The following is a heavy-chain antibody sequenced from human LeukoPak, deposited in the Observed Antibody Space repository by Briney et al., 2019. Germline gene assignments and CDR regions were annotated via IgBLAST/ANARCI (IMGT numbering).Heavy chain of an antibody. V-gene: IGHV3-43*01. CDR2: ISWDGGST. J-gene: IGHJ4*02. CDR1: VFTLDDYT. Sequence: PGGPLRLSCAASVFTLDDYTMHGLRHAPGKGREWVSLISWDGGSTYYADSVKGRFTISRDNSKNSLYLQMNSLRTEDTALYYCAKDGAAGTSSYFDYWGQGTLVTVSS. CDR3: AKDGAAGTSSYFDY. D-gene: IGHD6-13*01.